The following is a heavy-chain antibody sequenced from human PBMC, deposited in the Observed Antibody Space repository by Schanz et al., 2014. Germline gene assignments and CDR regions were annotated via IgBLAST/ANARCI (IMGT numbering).Heavy chain of an antibody. CDR2: IIPILGIA. J-gene: IGHJ6*02. Sequence: QVQLVQSGAEVKKPGSSMKVSCKASGGTFNSYTINWVRQAPGQGLEWMGRIIPILGIANYAQKFQGRVTITADKSTSTASMELSSLRSEDTAVYYCARGPSQGYSYGHNIGAYYYGMDVWGRGTTVTVSS. CDR3: ARGPSQGYSYGHNIGAYYYGMDV. V-gene: IGHV1-69*02. CDR1: GGTFNSYT. D-gene: IGHD5-18*01.